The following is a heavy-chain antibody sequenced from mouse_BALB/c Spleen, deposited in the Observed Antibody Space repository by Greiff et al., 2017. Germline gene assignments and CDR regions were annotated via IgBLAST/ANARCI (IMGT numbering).Heavy chain of an antibody. J-gene: IGHJ3*01. Sequence: EVQRVESGGGLVKPGGSLKLSCAASGFTFSSYAMSWVRQSPEKRLEWVAEISSGGSYTYYPDTVTGRFTISRDNAKNTLYLEMSSLRSEDTAMYYCARGAGIFAYWGQGTLVTVSA. CDR2: ISSGGSYT. V-gene: IGHV5-9-4*01. D-gene: IGHD4-1*01. CDR1: GFTFSSYA. CDR3: ARGAGIFAY.